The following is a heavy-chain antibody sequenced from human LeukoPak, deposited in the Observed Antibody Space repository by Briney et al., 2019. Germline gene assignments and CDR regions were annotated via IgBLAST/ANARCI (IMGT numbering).Heavy chain of an antibody. J-gene: IGHJ5*02. D-gene: IGHD6-13*01. V-gene: IGHV4-61*02. Sequence: SETLSLTCTVSGGSISSGSYYWSWIRQPAGKGLEWIGRIYTSGSTNYNPSLKSRVTISVDTSKNQFSLKLSSVTAADTAVYYCARSFYSSSWYRRWFDPWGQGTLVTVSS. CDR2: IYTSGST. CDR1: GGSISSGSYY. CDR3: ARSFYSSSWYRRWFDP.